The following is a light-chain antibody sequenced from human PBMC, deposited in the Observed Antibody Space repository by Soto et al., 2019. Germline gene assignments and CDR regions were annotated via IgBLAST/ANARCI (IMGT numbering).Light chain of an antibody. CDR3: QQYGGSPRIT. V-gene: IGKV3-20*01. Sequence: EIVLTQSPGTLSLSPGEIATLSCRASERLSSVYLAWYQQRPGQPPRLLIYGASNRATGIPDRFSGSGSGTDFSHIINRLEPEDVGIYYCQQYGGSPRITFGQGTRLEIK. CDR1: ERLSSVY. CDR2: GAS. J-gene: IGKJ5*01.